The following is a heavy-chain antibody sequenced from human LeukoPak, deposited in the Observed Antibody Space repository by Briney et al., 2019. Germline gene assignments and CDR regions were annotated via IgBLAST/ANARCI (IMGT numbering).Heavy chain of an antibody. D-gene: IGHD3-10*01. J-gene: IGHJ4*02. CDR1: GGTFSSYA. CDR3: ARLWFGESSHFDY. Sequence: ASVKVSCKASGGTFSSYAISWVRQAPGQGLEWMGGIIPIFGTANYAQKFQGRVTITADESTSTAYMELSSLRSEDTAVYYCARLWFGESSHFDYWGQGTLVTVSS. V-gene: IGHV1-69*13. CDR2: IIPIFGTA.